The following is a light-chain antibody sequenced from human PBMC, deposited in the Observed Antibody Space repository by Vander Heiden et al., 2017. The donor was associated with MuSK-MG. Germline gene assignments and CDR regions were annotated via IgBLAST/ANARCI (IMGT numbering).Light chain of an antibody. J-gene: IGKJ4*01. CDR1: QDINNS. CDR2: AAS. V-gene: IGKV1-27*01. Sequence: DVQMTQSPSSLSASAGDRVTITCRASQDINNSLAWYQQKPGKVPQLLIYAASALKSGVPSRFSGSGSGTDFTLTITSLEPEDVATYYCQEYNSVSLTFGGGTKVEIK. CDR3: QEYNSVSLT.